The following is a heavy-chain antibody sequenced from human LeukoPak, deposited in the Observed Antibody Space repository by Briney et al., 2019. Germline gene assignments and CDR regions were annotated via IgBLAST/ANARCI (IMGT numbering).Heavy chain of an antibody. V-gene: IGHV3-30*01. D-gene: IGHD1-26*01. CDR2: ISYDGSNK. CDR3: ARDYFELNRGSYPIDY. J-gene: IGHJ4*02. CDR1: GFTFSSYA. Sequence: GRSLRLSCAASGFTFSSYAMHWVRQAPGKGLEWVAVISYDGSNKYYADSVKGRFTISRDNSKNTLYLQMNSLRAEDTAVYYCARDYFELNRGSYPIDYWGQGTLVTVSS.